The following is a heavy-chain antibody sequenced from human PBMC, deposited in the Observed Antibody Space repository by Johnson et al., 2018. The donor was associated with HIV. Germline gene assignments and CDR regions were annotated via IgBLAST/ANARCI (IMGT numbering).Heavy chain of an antibody. D-gene: IGHD3-22*01. CDR1: GFTFSDYY. J-gene: IGHJ3*02. V-gene: IGHV3-11*04. Sequence: QVQLVESGGGLVKPGGSLRLSCAASGFTFSDYYMSWIRQAPGKGLEWVSYISSSGNTIYYADSVKGRFTISRDNAKNSLYLQMNNLRVEDTAVYYCARAGLTYYYDSSGYYWGAFDIWGQGTMVTVSS. CDR2: ISSSGNTI. CDR3: ARAGLTYYYDSSGYYWGAFDI.